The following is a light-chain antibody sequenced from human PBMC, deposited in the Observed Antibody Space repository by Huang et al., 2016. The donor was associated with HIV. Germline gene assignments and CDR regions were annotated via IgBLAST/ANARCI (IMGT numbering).Light chain of an antibody. V-gene: IGKV4-1*01. CDR1: QSVYSSSNSKEY. CDR3: QLYYSSPHT. J-gene: IGKJ1*01. Sequence: DSIMTQSPDSLAVSLGVRATLNCRSSQSVYSSSNSKEYMAWFQQKPGQPPRLLLFWASTREAGVPDRFTGSGSGTHFALPFASLEAEDVAIYYCQLYYSSPHTFGQGTRVEVK. CDR2: WAS.